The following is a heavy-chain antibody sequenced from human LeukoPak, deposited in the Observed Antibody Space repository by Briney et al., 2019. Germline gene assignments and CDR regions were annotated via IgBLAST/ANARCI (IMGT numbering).Heavy chain of an antibody. J-gene: IGHJ2*01. V-gene: IGHV4-34*01. Sequence: SETLSLTCAVYGGSLSAFYWSWIRQPPGKGLEWIGEINHSGSTNYNPSLKSRVTISVDTSKKQFSLKLSSVTAADTAVYYCARVMVGSSGQHRYFDLWGRGTLVTVSS. D-gene: IGHD6-19*01. CDR3: ARVMVGSSGQHRYFDL. CDR2: INHSGST. CDR1: GGSLSAFY.